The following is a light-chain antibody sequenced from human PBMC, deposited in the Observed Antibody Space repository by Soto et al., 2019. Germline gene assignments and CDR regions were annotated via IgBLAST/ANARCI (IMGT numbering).Light chain of an antibody. J-gene: IGLJ2*01. Sequence: QSVLTQPASVSGSPGKSITISCTGTSSDVGGYNYVSWYQQHPGKAPKLMIYDVSLRPSGISNRFSGSKSGSTASLTISGLQADDEADYYCSSYTSSSTVVFGGGTQLTVL. CDR2: DVS. CDR1: SSDVGGYNY. V-gene: IGLV2-14*03. CDR3: SSYTSSSTVV.